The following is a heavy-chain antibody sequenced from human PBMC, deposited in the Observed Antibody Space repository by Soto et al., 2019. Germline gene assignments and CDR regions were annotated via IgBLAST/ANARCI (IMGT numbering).Heavy chain of an antibody. J-gene: IGHJ4*02. CDR3: ARKSRSSGSCFDS. D-gene: IGHD3-10*01. Sequence: SETLSLTCSVYGGSISSYYWSWIRQPPGKGQEWFGYSYYSGSTNYNPSLKSRVTISVDRSKNQFSLRLSSVTAADTAVYYCARKSRSSGSCFDSWGQGTLVTVSS. V-gene: IGHV4-59*08. CDR1: GGSISSYY. CDR2: SYYSGST.